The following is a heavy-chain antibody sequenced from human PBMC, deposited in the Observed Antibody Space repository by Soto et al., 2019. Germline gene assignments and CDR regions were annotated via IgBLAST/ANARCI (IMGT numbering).Heavy chain of an antibody. V-gene: IGHV5-10-1*01. J-gene: IGHJ4*02. CDR3: AREDSIIIPAVSDF. Sequence: GESLKISCKGSGYSFTSYWISWVRQMPEKGLEWIARIDPSDSYTNYSPSFQGHVTISADKSISTAFLQWSSLKASDTAVYYCAREDSIIIPAVSDFWGQGTLVTVSS. D-gene: IGHD2-2*01. CDR1: GYSFTSYW. CDR2: IDPSDSYT.